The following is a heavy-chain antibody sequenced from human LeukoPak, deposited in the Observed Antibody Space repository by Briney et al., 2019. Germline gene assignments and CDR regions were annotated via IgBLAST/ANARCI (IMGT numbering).Heavy chain of an antibody. Sequence: GGSLRLSCAASGFTVSSNVVSWVRQAPGKGLEWVSFIYSGASTYYADSVKGRFTISTDNSKNMLYLQMNSLRAEDTAVYSCARGTVTAPDYWGQGTLVTVSS. CDR3: ARGTVTAPDY. J-gene: IGHJ4*02. V-gene: IGHV3-53*01. CDR1: GFTVSSNV. D-gene: IGHD4-17*01. CDR2: IYSGAST.